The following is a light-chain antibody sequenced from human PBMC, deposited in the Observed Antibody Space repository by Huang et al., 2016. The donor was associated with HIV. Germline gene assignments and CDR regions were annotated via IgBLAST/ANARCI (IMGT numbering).Light chain of an antibody. CDR3: LQSFNAPPWT. J-gene: IGKJ1*01. V-gene: IGKV1-39*01. CDR2: AAA. CDR1: QSISSY. Sequence: DIQMSQSPSSLSASVGDRVTITFRASQSISSYVSLYQQKLGKGHKLLISAAASLQAGVPSRFSGSGSGTDFTLTISNLQPEDFATYFCLQSFNAPPWTFGQGTKVEIK.